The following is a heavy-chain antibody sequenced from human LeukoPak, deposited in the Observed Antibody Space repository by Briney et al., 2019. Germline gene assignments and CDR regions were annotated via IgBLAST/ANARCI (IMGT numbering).Heavy chain of an antibody. CDR2: IYYSGST. CDR3: ARVPFRYFAWLLYPTLFDY. D-gene: IGHD3-9*01. CDR1: GGSISSGDYY. J-gene: IGHJ4*02. Sequence: SETLSLTCTVSGGSISSGDYYWSWIRQPPGKGLKWIGYIYYSGSTYYNPSLKSRVTISVDTSKNQFSLKLSSVTAADTAVYYCARVPFRYFAWLLYPTLFDYWGQGALVTVSS. V-gene: IGHV4-30-4*08.